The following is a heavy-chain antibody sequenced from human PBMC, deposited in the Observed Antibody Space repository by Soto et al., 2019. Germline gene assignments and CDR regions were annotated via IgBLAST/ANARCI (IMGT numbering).Heavy chain of an antibody. D-gene: IGHD3-9*01. V-gene: IGHV3-23*01. J-gene: IGHJ4*02. CDR2: ISGSGGST. CDR3: ANFEKRTGYYNFDY. Sequence: HPGGSLRLSCAASGFTFSSYAMSWVRQAPGKGLEWVSAISGSGGSTYYADSVKGRFTISRDNSKNTLYLQMNSLRAEDTAVYYCANFEKRTGYYNFDYWGQGTLVTVSS. CDR1: GFTFSSYA.